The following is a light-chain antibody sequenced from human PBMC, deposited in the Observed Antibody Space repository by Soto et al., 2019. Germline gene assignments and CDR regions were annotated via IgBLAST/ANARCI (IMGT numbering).Light chain of an antibody. Sequence: EIVLTQSPATLSLSPEERATHSCRASQSVSSYLAWYQQKPGQAPRLLIYDASNRATGIPARFSGSGSGTDFALTISSLEPEDFAVYYCQQRSNSWTFGQGTKVDIK. V-gene: IGKV3-11*01. J-gene: IGKJ1*01. CDR3: QQRSNSWT. CDR1: QSVSSY. CDR2: DAS.